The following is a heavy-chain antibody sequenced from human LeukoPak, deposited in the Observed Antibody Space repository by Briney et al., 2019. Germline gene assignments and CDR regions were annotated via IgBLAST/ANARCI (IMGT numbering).Heavy chain of an antibody. D-gene: IGHD2-15*01. Sequence: GASVKVSCKASGYTFTSYDINWVRQATGQGLEWMGWMNPNSGNTGYAQKFQGRVTITRNTSISTAYMELSSLRSEDTAVYYCARGQSYCSGGSCDTWFDPWGQGTLVTVCS. CDR1: GYTFTSYD. J-gene: IGHJ5*02. CDR3: ARGQSYCSGGSCDTWFDP. V-gene: IGHV1-8*03. CDR2: MNPNSGNT.